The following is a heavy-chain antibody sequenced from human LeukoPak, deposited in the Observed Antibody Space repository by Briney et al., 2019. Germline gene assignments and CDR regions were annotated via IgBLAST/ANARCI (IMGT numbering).Heavy chain of an antibody. CDR2: IIPIFGTA. Sequence: SVKVSCKASGGTFSSYAISWVRQAPGQGLEWMGGIIPIFGTANYAQKFQGRVTITTDESTSTAYMELSSLRSEDTAVYYCAREGPINMVRGGWFDPWGQGTLVTVSS. D-gene: IGHD3-10*01. V-gene: IGHV1-69*05. CDR1: GGTFSSYA. CDR3: AREGPINMVRGGWFDP. J-gene: IGHJ5*02.